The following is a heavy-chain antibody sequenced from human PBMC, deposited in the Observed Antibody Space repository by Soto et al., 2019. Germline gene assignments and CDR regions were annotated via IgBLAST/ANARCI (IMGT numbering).Heavy chain of an antibody. V-gene: IGHV5-51*01. J-gene: IGHJ3*02. CDR3: ARGYCSGGSCQSALDI. D-gene: IGHD2-15*01. CDR2: IYPGDSDT. CDR1: GYSFTSYW. Sequence: GEALTSSCKRRGYSFTSYWIGWVRQMPGKGLEWMGIIYPGDSDTRYSPSFQGQVTISADKSISTAYLQWSSLKASDTAMYYCARGYCSGGSCQSALDIWGQGTMVTVSS.